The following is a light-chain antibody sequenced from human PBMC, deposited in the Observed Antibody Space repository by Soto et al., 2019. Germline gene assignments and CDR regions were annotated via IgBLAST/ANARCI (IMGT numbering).Light chain of an antibody. CDR1: QSISSY. CDR3: HQRSTWPFT. J-gene: IGKJ3*01. V-gene: IGKV3-11*01. CDR2: DAS. Sequence: EIVLTQSPATLSLSPGERATLSCRASQSISSYLAWYQQKPDQAPRLLIYDASNRSTGIPARFSGSGSGTDFTLTISSLAPEDFAVDYCHQRSTWPFTFGPGTKVDIK.